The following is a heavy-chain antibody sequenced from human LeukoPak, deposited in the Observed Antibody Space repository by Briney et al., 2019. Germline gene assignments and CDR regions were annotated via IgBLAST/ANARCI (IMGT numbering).Heavy chain of an antibody. CDR2: IIPIFGTA. Sequence: SVKVSCKASGGTFRSYAISWVRQAPGQGLEWMGGIIPIFGTANYAQKFQGRVTITADESTSTAYMELSSLRSEDTAVYYCARNNIVVVPAANDYYYYYGMDVWGQGTTVTVSS. J-gene: IGHJ6*02. D-gene: IGHD2-2*01. V-gene: IGHV1-69*13. CDR1: GGTFRSYA. CDR3: ARNNIVVVPAANDYYYYYGMDV.